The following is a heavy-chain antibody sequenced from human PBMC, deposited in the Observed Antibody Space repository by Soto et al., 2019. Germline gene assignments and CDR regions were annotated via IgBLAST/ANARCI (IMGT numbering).Heavy chain of an antibody. CDR1: GGTFSSYA. D-gene: IGHD3-22*01. V-gene: IGHV1-69*05. CDR3: ARTSVSSGYYYPYGKDL. CDR2: IIPIFGTA. Sequence: QVQLVQSGAEVKKPGSSVKVSCKASGGTFSSYAISWVRQAPGQGLEWMGGIIPIFGTANYAQKVQGRVTNTPEEITSTDNMELSSLRSEHTAIYYCARTSVSSGYYYPYGKDLWGQGPTVTVSS. J-gene: IGHJ6*02.